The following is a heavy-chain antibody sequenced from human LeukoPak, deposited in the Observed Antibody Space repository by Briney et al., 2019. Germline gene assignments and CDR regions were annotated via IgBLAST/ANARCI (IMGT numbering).Heavy chain of an antibody. D-gene: IGHD6-19*01. V-gene: IGHV1-2*02. CDR1: GYTFTGYY. CDR3: ARDLRQLYSSGWYVY. J-gene: IGHJ4*02. CDR2: INPNGGGT. Sequence: GASVKVSCKASGYTFTGYYMHWVRQAPGQGLEWMGWINPNGGGTNYAQKFQGRVTMTRDTSISTAYMELSRLRSDDTAVYYCARDLRQLYSSGWYVYWGQGTLVTVSS.